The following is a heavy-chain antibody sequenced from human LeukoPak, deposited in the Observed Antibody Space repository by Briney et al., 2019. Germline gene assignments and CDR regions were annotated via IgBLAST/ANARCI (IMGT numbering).Heavy chain of an antibody. CDR3: VKGGYGDLLFDY. J-gene: IGHJ4*02. Sequence: GGSLRLSCAASGFTFSSYWMHWVRQAPGKGLVWVSRINSDGSSTSYADSVKGRFTISRDNSKNTLYLQMSSLRAEDTAVYYCVKGGYGDLLFDYWGQGTLVTVSS. CDR2: INSDGSST. CDR1: GFTFSSYW. V-gene: IGHV3-74*01. D-gene: IGHD4-17*01.